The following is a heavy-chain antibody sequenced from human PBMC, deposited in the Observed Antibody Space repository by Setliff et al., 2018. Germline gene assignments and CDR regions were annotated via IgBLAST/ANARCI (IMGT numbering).Heavy chain of an antibody. CDR3: ARADHLVTTTFDY. D-gene: IGHD4-17*01. CDR2: INAKTGDP. V-gene: IGHV7-4-1*02. CDR1: GYSLSNYV. J-gene: IGHJ4*01. Sequence: ASVKVSCKASGYSLSNYVMNWARQAPGQGLEWMGWINAKTGDPTYAQGYTGRFAFSLDTSDSATYLDISNLKAEDTATYYCARADHLVTTTFDYWGQGTLVTVSS.